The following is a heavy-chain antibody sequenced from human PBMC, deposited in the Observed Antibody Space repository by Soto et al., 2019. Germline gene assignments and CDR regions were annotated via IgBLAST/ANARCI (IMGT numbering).Heavy chain of an antibody. D-gene: IGHD3-10*01. CDR3: ARAAMVRGVISY. Sequence: SETLSLTCTVSGGSISAYYWSWIRQPPGKGLEWIGYIHHSGSTNYNPSLRSRVTISVDTPKNQFSLKLSSVTAADTAVYYCARAAMVRGVISYWGQGTSVTVSS. CDR2: IHHSGST. V-gene: IGHV4-59*12. CDR1: GGSISAYY. J-gene: IGHJ4*02.